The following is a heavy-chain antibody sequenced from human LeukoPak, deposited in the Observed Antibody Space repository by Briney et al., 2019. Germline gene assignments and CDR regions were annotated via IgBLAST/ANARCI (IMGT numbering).Heavy chain of an antibody. CDR3: ARIIVGRIAAAGSAVDY. D-gene: IGHD6-13*01. Sequence: YXSWIRXPPGKGLEWIGEINHSGSTNYNPSLKSRVTISVDTSKNQFSLKLSSVTAADTAVYYCARIIVGRIAAAGSAVDYWGQGTLVTVSS. CDR1: Y. CDR2: INHSGST. V-gene: IGHV4-34*01. J-gene: IGHJ4*02.